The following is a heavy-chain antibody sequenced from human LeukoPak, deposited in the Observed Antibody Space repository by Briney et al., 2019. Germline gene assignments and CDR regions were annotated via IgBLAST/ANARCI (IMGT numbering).Heavy chain of an antibody. J-gene: IGHJ2*01. V-gene: IGHV1-69*05. Sequence: SVKVSCKASGGTFSSYAISWVRRAPGQGLEWMGGIIPIFGTANYAQKFQGGVTITTDESTSTAYMELSSLRSEDTAVYYCASPTTYTGEIAVAAPWYFDLWGRGTLVTVSS. CDR2: IIPIFGTA. CDR1: GGTFSSYA. CDR3: ASPTTYTGEIAVAAPWYFDL. D-gene: IGHD6-19*01.